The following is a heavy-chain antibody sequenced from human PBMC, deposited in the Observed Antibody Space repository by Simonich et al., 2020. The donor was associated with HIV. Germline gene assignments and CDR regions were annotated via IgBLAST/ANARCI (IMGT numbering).Heavy chain of an antibody. CDR3: ARHFWVGESWGAFDF. Sequence: QVQLQQWGAGLLKPSETLSLTCAVYGGSFSGHDWTWIRQPPGKGLEWIGELNHSGTSNYNQSLKSRVTISVDTSKNQFSLKLNSVTAADTAVYYCARHFWVGESWGAFDFWGQGTLVTVSS. V-gene: IGHV4-34*02. CDR1: GGSFSGHD. J-gene: IGHJ3*01. CDR2: LNHSGTS. D-gene: IGHD3-10*01.